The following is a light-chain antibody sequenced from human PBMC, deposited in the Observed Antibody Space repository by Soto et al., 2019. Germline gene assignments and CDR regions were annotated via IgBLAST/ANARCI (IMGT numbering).Light chain of an antibody. CDR1: QSVSTN. CDR3: QQYNNWPRT. Sequence: EIVMTQSPATLSVSPGASATLSCRASQSVSTNLAWYQQKPGQVPRVLIYGASTRATEIPARFSGSGSGTEFTLTIDRLQSEDFAVYYCQQYNNWPRTFGQGTKVEIK. J-gene: IGKJ1*01. V-gene: IGKV3-15*01. CDR2: GAS.